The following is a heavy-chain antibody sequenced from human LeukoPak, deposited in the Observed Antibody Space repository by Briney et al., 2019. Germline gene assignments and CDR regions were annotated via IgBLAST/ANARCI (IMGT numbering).Heavy chain of an antibody. D-gene: IGHD3-9*01. Sequence: PSETLSLTCTVSGGSISSYYWSWIRQPPGKGLEWIGYIYYSGSTNYNPSLKSRVTISVDTSKNQFSLKLSSVTAADTAVYYCARGVDELRYFDWLFPNDYWFDPWGQGTLVTVSS. CDR2: IYYSGST. CDR1: GGSISSYY. V-gene: IGHV4-59*08. J-gene: IGHJ5*02. CDR3: ARGVDELRYFDWLFPNDYWFDP.